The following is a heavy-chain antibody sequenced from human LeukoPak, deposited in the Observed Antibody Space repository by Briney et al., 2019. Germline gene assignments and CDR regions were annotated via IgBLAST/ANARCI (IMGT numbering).Heavy chain of an antibody. CDR1: GFTFSSYS. CDR2: ISTSSRTI. V-gene: IGHV3-48*02. D-gene: IGHD5-12*01. Sequence: GGSLRLSCAASGFTFSSYSMNWVRQAPGKGLEWVSYISTSSRTIYYADSVKGRFTISRDNAKNSLYLQMNSLRDEDTAVYYCARDSEYSGYDLGGDFDYWGQGTLVTVSS. CDR3: ARDSEYSGYDLGGDFDY. J-gene: IGHJ4*02.